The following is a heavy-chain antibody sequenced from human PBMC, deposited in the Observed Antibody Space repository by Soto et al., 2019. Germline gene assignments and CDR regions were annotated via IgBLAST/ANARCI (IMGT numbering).Heavy chain of an antibody. V-gene: IGHV1-8*01. CDR2: MNPNSGNT. D-gene: IGHD1-26*01. CDR1: GYTFTSYD. CDR3: ARGRVGWFDP. J-gene: IGHJ5*02. Sequence: QVQLVQSGAEVKKPGASVKVSCKASGYTFTSYDINWVRQATGQGLEWMGWMNPNSGNTGYAQKCQGRVTITRNTSIRTAYMELRRLRSEDSAVYYCARGRVGWFDPWGQGTLVTVSS.